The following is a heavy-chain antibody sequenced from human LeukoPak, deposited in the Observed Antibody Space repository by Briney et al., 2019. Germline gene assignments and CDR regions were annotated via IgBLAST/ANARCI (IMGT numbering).Heavy chain of an antibody. Sequence: GASVKVSCKASGYTFTSYGISWVRQAPGQGLEWMGWISAYNGNTNYAQKLQGRVTMTTDTSTSTAYMELRSLRSDDTAVYYCARANPYYYGSGSYIVPDYWGQGTQVTVSS. J-gene: IGHJ4*02. CDR3: ARANPYYYGSGSYIVPDY. CDR2: ISAYNGNT. D-gene: IGHD3-10*01. CDR1: GYTFTSYG. V-gene: IGHV1-18*01.